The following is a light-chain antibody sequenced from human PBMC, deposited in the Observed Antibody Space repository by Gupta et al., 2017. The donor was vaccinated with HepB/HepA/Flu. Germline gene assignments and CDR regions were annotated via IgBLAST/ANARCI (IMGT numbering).Light chain of an antibody. Sequence: QSVLTQPPSASGTPGQRVTISCSGSSSNIGSNTITWYQQPTGTAPKLIIYRNNQRPSGVPDRFSGSKSGTSASLVISGLEAEEEAEYYCESGDDSINGLFFGGGTNLPVL. J-gene: IGLJ2*01. CDR3: ESGDDSINGLF. CDR1: SSNIGSNT. CDR2: RNN. V-gene: IGLV1-44*01.